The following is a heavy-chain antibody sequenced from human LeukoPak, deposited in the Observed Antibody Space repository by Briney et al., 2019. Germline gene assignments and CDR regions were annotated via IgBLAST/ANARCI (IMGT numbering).Heavy chain of an antibody. J-gene: IGHJ6*03. CDR2: INDRGITT. V-gene: IGHV3-23*01. D-gene: IGHD5-18*01. CDR3: AKGHKTAVGPYKGYHYYMDV. Sequence: GGSLRLSCAASGFTFSNYAMSWVRQAPGKGLEWVSTINDRGITTYYADSVKGRFTISRDNSKNTLSLQVSSLRAEDTAIYYCAKGHKTAVGPYKGYHYYMDVWGQGTTVTVSS. CDR1: GFTFSNYA.